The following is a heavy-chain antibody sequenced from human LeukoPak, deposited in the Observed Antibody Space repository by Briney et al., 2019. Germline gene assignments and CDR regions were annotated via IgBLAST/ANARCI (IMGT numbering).Heavy chain of an antibody. CDR2: INPNSGGT. V-gene: IGHV1-2*02. D-gene: IGHD5-12*01. CDR3: AIFVLRGY. CDR1: GYTFTGYY. J-gene: IGHJ4*02. Sequence: GASVKVSCKASGYTFTGYYMHWVRQAPGQGLELMGWINPNSGGTNYAQKFQGRVTMTRDTSISTAYMELSSLRYDDTAVYYCAIFVLRGYWGQGTLVTVSS.